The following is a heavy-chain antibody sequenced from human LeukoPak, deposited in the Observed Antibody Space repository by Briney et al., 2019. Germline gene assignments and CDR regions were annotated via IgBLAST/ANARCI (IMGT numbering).Heavy chain of an antibody. D-gene: IGHD2-15*01. CDR3: TTGYTSASHDGY. CDR1: GFTFSDAW. Sequence: GGSLRLSCAASGFTFSDAWMHWVRQAPGKGLERVGLIKRRTDGGTSNYAAPVKGRFAISRDDSEDTLFLQMDSLKSEDTGVYYCTTGYTSASHDGYWGQGTLVTVSS. CDR2: IKRRTDGGTS. J-gene: IGHJ4*02. V-gene: IGHV3-15*07.